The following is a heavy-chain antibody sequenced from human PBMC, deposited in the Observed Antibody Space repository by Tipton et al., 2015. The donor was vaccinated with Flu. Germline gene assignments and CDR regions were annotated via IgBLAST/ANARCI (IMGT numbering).Heavy chain of an antibody. V-gene: IGHV4-34*01. Sequence: TLSLTCAVYGGSFSGYYWSWIRQPPGKGLERIGEVNHSGSTNYNPSLKSRVTISVDTSKNQFSLRLSSVTAADTAVYYCASQYSSSWYAAFDIWGQGTMVTVSS. J-gene: IGHJ3*02. CDR2: VNHSGST. CDR3: ASQYSSSWYAAFDI. D-gene: IGHD6-13*01. CDR1: GGSFSGYY.